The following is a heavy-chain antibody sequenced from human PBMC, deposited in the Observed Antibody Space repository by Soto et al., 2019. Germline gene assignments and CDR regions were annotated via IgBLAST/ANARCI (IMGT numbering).Heavy chain of an antibody. CDR3: ARWWSGSRQGFDP. CDR2: IYHSGST. V-gene: IGHV4-30-2*01. CDR1: GGSISSGGYS. D-gene: IGHD3-3*01. Sequence: SETLSLTCAVSGGSISSGGYSWSWIRQPPGKGLEWIGYIYHSGSTYYNPSLKSRVTISVDTSKNQFSLKLSSVTAADTAVYYCARWWSGSRQGFDPWGQGTLVTVSS. J-gene: IGHJ5*02.